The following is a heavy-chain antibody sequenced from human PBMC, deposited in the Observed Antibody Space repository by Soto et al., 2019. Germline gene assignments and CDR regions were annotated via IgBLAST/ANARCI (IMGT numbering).Heavy chain of an antibody. J-gene: IGHJ4*02. Sequence: QGQLVESGGGVVQPGRSLRLSCAASGVTFSNSAMHWVRQAPGKGMEWIAGISFDGSNPHYADSVEGRFTISRDNSKSTLCLQMNSLRTDDTALYFWVTAVAAGGYWGQGTLVTVSS. D-gene: IGHD6-19*01. CDR1: GVTFSNSA. V-gene: IGHV3-30-3*01. CDR2: ISFDGSNP. CDR3: VTAVAAGGY.